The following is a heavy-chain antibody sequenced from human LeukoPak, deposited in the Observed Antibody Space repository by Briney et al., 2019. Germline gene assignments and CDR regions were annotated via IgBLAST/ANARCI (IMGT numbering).Heavy chain of an antibody. J-gene: IGHJ5*02. Sequence: GGSLRLPCAASGFTFSSYAMSWVRQAPGKGLEWGSAISGSGGSTYYADSVKGRFTISRDNSKNTLYLQMNSLRAEDTAVYYCAKDEVVPAAPNWFDPWGQGTLVTVSS. V-gene: IGHV3-23*01. CDR2: ISGSGGST. CDR1: GFTFSSYA. CDR3: AKDEVVPAAPNWFDP. D-gene: IGHD2-2*01.